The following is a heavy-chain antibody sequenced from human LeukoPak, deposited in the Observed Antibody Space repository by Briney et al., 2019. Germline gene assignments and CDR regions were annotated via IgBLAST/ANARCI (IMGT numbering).Heavy chain of an antibody. CDR3: ARKIYGSDNYIDY. J-gene: IGHJ4*02. D-gene: IGHD3-10*01. Sequence: PGGSLRLSCAASGFTFSSYAMSWVRQAPGKGLEWVSAISGSGGTTYYADSVKGRFTISRDNSKNTLYLQMNSLRAEDTAVYYCARKIYGSDNYIDYWGQGTLVTVSS. CDR1: GFTFSSYA. V-gene: IGHV3-23*01. CDR2: ISGSGGTT.